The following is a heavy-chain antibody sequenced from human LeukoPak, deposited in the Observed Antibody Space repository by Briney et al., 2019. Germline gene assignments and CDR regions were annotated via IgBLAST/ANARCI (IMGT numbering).Heavy chain of an antibody. CDR2: IYYSGST. CDR3: ASTRYGDYVFDY. D-gene: IGHD4-17*01. CDR1: GGSISSSSYY. J-gene: IGHJ4*02. V-gene: IGHV4-39*01. Sequence: PSETLSLTCTVSGGSISSSSYYWGWIRQPPGKGLEWIGSIYYSGSTYYNPSLKSRVTISVDTSKNQFSLKLSSVTAADTAVYYCASTRYGDYVFDYWGQGTLVTVS.